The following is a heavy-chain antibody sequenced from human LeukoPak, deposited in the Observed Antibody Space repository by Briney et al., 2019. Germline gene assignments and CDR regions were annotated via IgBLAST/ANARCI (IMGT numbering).Heavy chain of an antibody. CDR2: IYYSGST. V-gene: IGHV4-59*01. CDR1: GGSISSYY. J-gene: IGHJ3*01. CDR3: ARHGSYSFGV. Sequence: SETLSLTCTVSGGSISSYYWSWIRQPPGKGLEWIGYIYYSGSTNYNPSLKSRVTISVDTSKNQFSLKLSSVTAADTAVYFCARHGSYSFGVWGQGTMVTVSS. D-gene: IGHD1-26*01.